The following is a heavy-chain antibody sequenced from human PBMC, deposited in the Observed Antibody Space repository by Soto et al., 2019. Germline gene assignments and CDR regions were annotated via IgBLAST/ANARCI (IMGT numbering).Heavy chain of an antibody. Sequence: GSSVKVSCKASGYTFTSYAMHWVRQAPGQRLEWMGWINAGNGNTKYSQKFQGRVTITRDTSASTAYMELSSLRSEDTAVYYCARVPGVYYGSGSSHIFAYWCQGTLVTVSS. CDR1: GYTFTSYA. D-gene: IGHD3-10*01. CDR2: INAGNGNT. CDR3: ARVPGVYYGSGSSHIFAY. V-gene: IGHV1-3*01. J-gene: IGHJ4*02.